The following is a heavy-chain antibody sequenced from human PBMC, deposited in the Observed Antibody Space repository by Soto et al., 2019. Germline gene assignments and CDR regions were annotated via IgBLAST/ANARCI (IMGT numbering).Heavy chain of an antibody. CDR1: GFTFSSYG. CDR2: ISYDGSNK. V-gene: IGHV3-30*18. Sequence: QVQLVESGGGVVQPGRSLRLSCAASGFTFSSYGMHWVRQAPGKGLEWVAVISYDGSNKYYADSVKSRFTISRDNSKNTLYLQMNSLRAEDTAVYYCAKILGSYYDSKAGMDVWGQGTTVTVSS. CDR3: AKILGSYYDSKAGMDV. J-gene: IGHJ6*02. D-gene: IGHD3-22*01.